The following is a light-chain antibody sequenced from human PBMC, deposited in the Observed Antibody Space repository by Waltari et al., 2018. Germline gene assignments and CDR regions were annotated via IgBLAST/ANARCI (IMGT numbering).Light chain of an antibody. CDR3: QQYADSPRT. J-gene: IGKJ1*01. CDR1: QSVYSNY. V-gene: IGKV3D-20*01. CDR2: DAS. Sequence: EIVLTQSPATLSFSPGERATLSCGASQSVYSNYLAWYQQKPGLAPRLLIYDASIRATGIPDRFSGSGSETDFTLTISRLEPEDFAVYYCQQYADSPRTFGQGTKVEIK.